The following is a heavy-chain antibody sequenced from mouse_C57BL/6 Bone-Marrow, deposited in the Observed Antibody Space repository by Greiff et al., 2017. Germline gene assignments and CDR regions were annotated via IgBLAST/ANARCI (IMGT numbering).Heavy chain of an antibody. CDR3: ARHEAPIYYGNYPWFAY. V-gene: IGHV1-62-2*01. J-gene: IGHJ3*01. Sequence: VQLQQSGAELVKPGASVKLSCTASGYTFTEYTIHWVKQRSGQGLEWIGWFYPGSGSIKYNEKFKDKATLTADKSSSTVYMELSRLTSEDSAVYFCARHEAPIYYGNYPWFAYWGQGTLVTVSA. CDR1: GYTFTEYT. CDR2: FYPGSGSI. D-gene: IGHD2-1*01.